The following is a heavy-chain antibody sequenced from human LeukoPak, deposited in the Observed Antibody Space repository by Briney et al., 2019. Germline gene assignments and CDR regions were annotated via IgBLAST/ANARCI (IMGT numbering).Heavy chain of an antibody. V-gene: IGHV1-18*01. CDR1: GYTFTSYG. CDR3: ARLVYYYGSGSYYTHHYMDV. D-gene: IGHD3-10*01. CDR2: ISVYNGNT. Sequence: ASVKVSCKASGYTFTSYGISWVRQAPAQGLGWMGWISVYNGNTNYAQKLQGRVTMTTDTSTSTVYMELKSLKSDDKALYYCARLVYYYGSGSYYTHHYMDVWGKGTTVTISS. J-gene: IGHJ6*03.